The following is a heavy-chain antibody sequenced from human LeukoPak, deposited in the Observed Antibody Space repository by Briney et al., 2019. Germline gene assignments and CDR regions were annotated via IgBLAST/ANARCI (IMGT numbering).Heavy chain of an antibody. V-gene: IGHV4-59*01. D-gene: IGHD2-15*01. CDR1: GGSISSYY. CDR2: IYYSGST. J-gene: IGHJ4*02. Sequence: SETLSLTCTVSGGSISSYYRSWIRQPPGKGLEWIGYIYYSGSTNYNPSLKSRVTISVDTSKNQFSLKLSSVTAADTAVYYCARGKGYCSGGSCYDYWGQGTLVTVSS. CDR3: ARGKGYCSGGSCYDY.